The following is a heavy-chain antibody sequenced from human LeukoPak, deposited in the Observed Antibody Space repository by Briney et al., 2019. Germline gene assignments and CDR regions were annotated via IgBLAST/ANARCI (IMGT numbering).Heavy chain of an antibody. Sequence: PSETLSLTCTVSGASISSSSYYWGWIRQPPGKVLEWIGSIYYSGSTYYNPSLKRRVTISVDTSKNQFPLKLSSVTAADTAVYYCASVRYYYDSSGAAGYFDYWGQGTLVTVSS. CDR1: GASISSSSYY. V-gene: IGHV4-39*06. D-gene: IGHD3-22*01. CDR2: IYYSGST. J-gene: IGHJ4*02. CDR3: ASVRYYYDSSGAAGYFDY.